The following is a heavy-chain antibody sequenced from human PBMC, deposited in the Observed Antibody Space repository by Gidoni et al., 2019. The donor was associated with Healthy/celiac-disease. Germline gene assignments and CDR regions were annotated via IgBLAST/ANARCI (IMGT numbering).Heavy chain of an antibody. J-gene: IGHJ3*02. CDR1: GFTFSSYS. Sequence: EVQLVESGGGLVKPGGSLSLSCAASGFTFSSYSMNWVRQAPGKGLEWVASISSSSSYRYYADSVKGRFTISRDNAKNSLYLQMNSLRAEDTAVYYCARGRIDAFDIWGQGTMVTVSS. V-gene: IGHV3-21*01. CDR2: ISSSSSYR. CDR3: ARGRIDAFDI.